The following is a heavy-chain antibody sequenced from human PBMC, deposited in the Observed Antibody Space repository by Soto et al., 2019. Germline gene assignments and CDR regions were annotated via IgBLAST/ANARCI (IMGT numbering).Heavy chain of an antibody. CDR2: INPNSGGT. Sequence: QVQLVQSGAEVKKPGASVKVSCKASGYTFTGYYMHWVRQAPGQGLEWMGRINPNSGGTNSAQKFQGRVTMTRDTSISTAYMELSRLRSDDTAVYYCARGEGVMAAAVDYWGQGTLVTVSS. J-gene: IGHJ4*02. D-gene: IGHD6-13*01. V-gene: IGHV1-2*06. CDR1: GYTFTGYY. CDR3: ARGEGVMAAAVDY.